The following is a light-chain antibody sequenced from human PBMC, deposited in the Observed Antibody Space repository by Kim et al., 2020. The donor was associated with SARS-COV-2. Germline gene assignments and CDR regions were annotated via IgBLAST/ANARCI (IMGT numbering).Light chain of an antibody. CDR3: QQYNKWPYT. CDR2: GAS. Sequence: EIVMTQSPATLSVSPGERATLSGRASQSVSSNLAWYQQKPGQAPRLPIYGASTRATGIPARFSGSGSGTEFTLTISSLQSEDFAVYYCQQYNKWPYTFGEGTKLEI. V-gene: IGKV3-15*01. CDR1: QSVSSN. J-gene: IGKJ2*01.